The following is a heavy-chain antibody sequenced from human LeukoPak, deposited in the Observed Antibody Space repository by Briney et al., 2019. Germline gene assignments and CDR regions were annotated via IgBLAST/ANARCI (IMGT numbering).Heavy chain of an antibody. D-gene: IGHD6-19*01. Sequence: GGSLRLSCAASGFTFSSYSMNWVRQAPGKGLEWVSYVSDSSSTILYADSVEGRFTISRDDAKSSLFLQMNSLRDEDTAVYYCARDGGASSGWAFWGQGTLVTVSS. CDR1: GFTFSSYS. V-gene: IGHV3-48*02. CDR3: ARDGGASSGWAF. CDR2: VSDSSSTI. J-gene: IGHJ4*02.